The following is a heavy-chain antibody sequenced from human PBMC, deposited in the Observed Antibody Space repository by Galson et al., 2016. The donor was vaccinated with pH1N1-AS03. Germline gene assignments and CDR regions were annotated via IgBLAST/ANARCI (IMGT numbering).Heavy chain of an antibody. J-gene: IGHJ4*02. V-gene: IGHV3-23*01. CDR3: VREGIKAVATN. CDR1: GFTLSSYA. D-gene: IGHD6-13*01. CDR2: LSGSGTDM. Sequence: SLRLSCAVSGFTLSSYAISWVRQAPGKGLEWVSALSGSGTDMYYADSVRGRFTISRDTSKNTLYLQMNSLRAEDTAVYYCVREGIKAVATNWGQGTLVTVSS.